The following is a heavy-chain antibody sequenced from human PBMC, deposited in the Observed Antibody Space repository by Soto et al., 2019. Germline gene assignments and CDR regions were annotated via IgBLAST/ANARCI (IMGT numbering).Heavy chain of an antibody. CDR2: ISWNSGSI. CDR1: GFTFDDYA. J-gene: IGHJ2*01. CDR3: AKVGATTLWYFDL. Sequence: TGGSLRLSCAASGFTFDDYAMHWVRQAPGKGLEWVSGISWNSGSIGYADSVKGRFTISRDNAKNSLYLQMNSLRAEDTALYYCAKVGATTLWYFDLWGRGTLVTVSS. V-gene: IGHV3-9*01. D-gene: IGHD1-26*01.